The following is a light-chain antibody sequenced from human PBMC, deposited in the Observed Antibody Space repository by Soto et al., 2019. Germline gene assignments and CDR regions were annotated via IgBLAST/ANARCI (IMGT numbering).Light chain of an antibody. CDR3: GTWDSSLSAHVV. V-gene: IGLV1-51*01. Sequence: QSVLTQPPSVSAAPGQQVTISCSGSSSNIGDNYVSWYQHLPGTAPKLVVYDNDRRPSGIPGRFSGSKSGTSATLVITGLQTGDEADYYCGTWDSSLSAHVVFGGGTKLTVL. J-gene: IGLJ2*01. CDR1: SSNIGDNY. CDR2: DND.